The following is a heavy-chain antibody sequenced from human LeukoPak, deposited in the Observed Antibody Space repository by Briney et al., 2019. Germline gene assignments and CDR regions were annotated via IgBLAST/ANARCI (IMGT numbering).Heavy chain of an antibody. J-gene: IGHJ4*02. Sequence: PSETLSLTCAVYGGSFSGYYWSWIRQPPGKGLEWIGEINHSGSTNYNPSLKSRVTISVDTSKNQFSLKLSSVTAADTAVYYCARLEEGGPAAILFDYWGQGTLVTASS. V-gene: IGHV4-34*01. D-gene: IGHD2-2*01. CDR2: INHSGST. CDR1: GGSFSGYY. CDR3: ARLEEGGPAAILFDY.